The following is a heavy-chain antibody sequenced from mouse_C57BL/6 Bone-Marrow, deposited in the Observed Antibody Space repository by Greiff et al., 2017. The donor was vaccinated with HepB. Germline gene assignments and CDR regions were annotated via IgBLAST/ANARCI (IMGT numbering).Heavy chain of an antibody. D-gene: IGHD1-1*01. CDR2: IWWDDDK. J-gene: IGHJ2*01. V-gene: IGHV8-8*01. CDR3: ALLLLRYHYFDY. Sequence: VTLKESGPGILQPSQTLSLTCSFSGFSLSTFGMGVGWIRQPSGKGLEWLAHIWWDDDKYYNPALKSRLTISKDTSKNQVFLKIANVDTADTATYYCALLLLRYHYFDYWGQGTTLTVSS. CDR1: GFSLSTFGMG.